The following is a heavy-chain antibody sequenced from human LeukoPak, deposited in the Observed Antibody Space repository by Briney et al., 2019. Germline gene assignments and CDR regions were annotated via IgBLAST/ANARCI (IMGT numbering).Heavy chain of an antibody. CDR1: GGSISSYY. J-gene: IGHJ4*02. D-gene: IGHD6-13*01. CDR3: ARGLAAAGRKTSYFDY. V-gene: IGHV4-59*01. Sequence: PSETLSLTCTVSGGSISSYYWTWIRQPPGKGLEWIGYTYYSGSSNYNPSLKSRVTISVDTSKNQFSLKLSSVTAADTAVYYCARGLAAAGRKTSYFDYWGQGTLVTVSS. CDR2: TYYSGSS.